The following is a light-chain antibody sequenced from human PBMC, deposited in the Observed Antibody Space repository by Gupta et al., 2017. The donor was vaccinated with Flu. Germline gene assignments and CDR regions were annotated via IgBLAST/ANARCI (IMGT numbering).Light chain of an antibody. CDR1: SSDVGTYDH. CDR3: CSYAGPSIHVV. V-gene: IGLV2-23*02. J-gene: IGLJ2*01. CDR2: EVT. Sequence: QSALTQPASVSGSPGQSITISCIGSSSDVGTYDHVSWYQQYPGKAPKLMIHEVTKRPSGVSDRFSGSKSGNTASLTLSGLQAEDEADYYCCSYAGPSIHVVFGGGTKLTVL.